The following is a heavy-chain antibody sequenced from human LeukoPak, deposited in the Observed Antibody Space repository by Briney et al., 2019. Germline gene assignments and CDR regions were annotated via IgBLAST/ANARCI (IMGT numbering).Heavy chain of an antibody. Sequence: PGGSLRLSCAASGFIFRSNAMSWVRQAPGKGLEWVSAISDSGGDTYYADSVKGRFTISRDNSKNSLYLQMNSLRAEDTAVYYCAKAGAYYYYGMDVWGQGTTVTVSS. V-gene: IGHV3-23*01. J-gene: IGHJ6*02. D-gene: IGHD7-27*01. CDR3: AKAGAYYYYGMDV. CDR2: ISDSGGDT. CDR1: GFIFRSNA.